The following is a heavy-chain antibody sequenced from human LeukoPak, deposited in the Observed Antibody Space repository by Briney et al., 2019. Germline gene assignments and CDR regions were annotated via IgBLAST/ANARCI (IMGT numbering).Heavy chain of an antibody. J-gene: IGHJ6*04. V-gene: IGHV4-34*01. CDR1: GGSFSGYY. D-gene: IGHD3-10*01. CDR2: INHSGST. CDR3: SIGPAPMVRGPLSCRKRLMDV. Sequence: SETLSLTCAVYGGSFSGYYWSWIRQPPGKGLEWIGEINHSGSTNYNPSLKSRVTISVDTSKNQFSLKLSSVTAADTAVYYCSIGPAPMVRGPLSCRKRLMDVWGKGTTVTVSS.